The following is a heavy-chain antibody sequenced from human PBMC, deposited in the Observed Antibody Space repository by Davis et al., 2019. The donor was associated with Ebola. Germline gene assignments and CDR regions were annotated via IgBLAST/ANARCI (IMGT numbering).Heavy chain of an antibody. D-gene: IGHD6-6*01. CDR3: ARDLLAARPPGWYYYYMDV. CDR1: GYTFTSYG. J-gene: IGHJ6*03. Sequence: ASVKVSCKASGYTFTSYGISWVRQAPGQGLEWMGWISAYNGNTNYAQKLQGRVTMTTDTSTSTAYMELRSLRSEDTAVYYCARDLLAARPPGWYYYYMDVWGKGTTVTVSS. CDR2: ISAYNGNT. V-gene: IGHV1-18*01.